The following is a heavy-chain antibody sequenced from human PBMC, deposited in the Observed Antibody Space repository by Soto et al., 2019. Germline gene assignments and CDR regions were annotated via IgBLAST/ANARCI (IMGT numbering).Heavy chain of an antibody. J-gene: IGHJ4*02. CDR2: IYYSGST. CDR3: ARAQGSGFLVS. CDR1: GGSISSGDYY. Sequence: QVQLQESGPGLVKPSQTLSLTCTVSGGSISSGDYYWSWIRQPPGKGLEWIGYIYYSGSTYYNPSRKRRXTXAXXTSKNQFSLKLSSVTAADTAVYYCARAQGSGFLVSWGQGTLVTVSS. V-gene: IGHV4-30-4*01. D-gene: IGHD3-10*01.